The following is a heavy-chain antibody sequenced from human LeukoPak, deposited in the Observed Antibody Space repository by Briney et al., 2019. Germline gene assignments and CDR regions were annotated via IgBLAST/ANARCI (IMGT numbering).Heavy chain of an antibody. CDR1: GFTFSSYW. Sequence: GGSLRLSCAASGFTFSSYWMHWVRQAPGKGLVWVSRINSDGSSTNYADSVKGRFTISKDNTKNSLYLQMNSLRAEDTAVYYCARDRETVVAATIAYWGQGTLVSVSS. D-gene: IGHD2-15*01. CDR2: INSDGSST. V-gene: IGHV3-74*01. J-gene: IGHJ4*02. CDR3: ARDRETVVAATIAY.